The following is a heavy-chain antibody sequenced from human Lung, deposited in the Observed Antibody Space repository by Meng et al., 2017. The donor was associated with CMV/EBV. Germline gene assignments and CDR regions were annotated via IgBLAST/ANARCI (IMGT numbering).Heavy chain of an antibody. J-gene: IGHJ4*02. CDR2: INEDGTDK. D-gene: IGHD1-14*01. V-gene: IGHV3-7*01. CDR3: ARPIGGNRETLDY. CDR1: GFTVTRNW. Sequence: GESLKISCAASGFTVTRNWMTWVRQAPGKGLEWVANINEDGTDKNYQDSVKGRFTISRDNVKKSVYLQMNTLRGEDTAVYYCARPIGGNRETLDYWGQGTXVTVDS.